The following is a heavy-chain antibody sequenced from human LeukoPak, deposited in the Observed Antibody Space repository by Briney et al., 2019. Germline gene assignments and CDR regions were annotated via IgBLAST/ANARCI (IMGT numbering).Heavy chain of an antibody. CDR2: IYFTGIT. D-gene: IGHD2-15*01. V-gene: IGHV4-31*03. Sequence: PSQTLSLTCTVSGGSISSGGYSWSWIRQFPGKGPEWIGYIYFTGITYYNPSLKSRATFSVDTPENEFSLSLRSVTAADTAVYYCAREGCSGGSCYGTVGIDHWGQGTLVTVSS. CDR3: AREGCSGGSCYGTVGIDH. J-gene: IGHJ4*02. CDR1: GGSISSGGYS.